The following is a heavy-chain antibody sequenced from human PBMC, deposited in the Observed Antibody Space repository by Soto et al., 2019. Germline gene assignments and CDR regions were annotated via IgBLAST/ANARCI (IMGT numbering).Heavy chain of an antibody. CDR3: ARAPDSAYDYCAY. CDR1: GGTFSSYP. CDR2: IIPIFGTA. V-gene: IGHV1-69*12. Sequence: QVQLAQSGAEVKKPGSSVKVSCKTSGGTFSSYPITWVRQAPGQGLEWMGGIIPIFGTANYAQKFQGRVTITADESTSTSYMELNSLRSEDTAVYYCARAPDSAYDYCAYWGQGTLVTVSS. J-gene: IGHJ4*02. D-gene: IGHD5-12*01.